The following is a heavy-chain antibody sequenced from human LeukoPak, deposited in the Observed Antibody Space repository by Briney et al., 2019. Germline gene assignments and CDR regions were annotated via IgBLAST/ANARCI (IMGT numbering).Heavy chain of an antibody. CDR3: ARTIAAAAIGEAFDI. CDR1: GFTFSSYS. J-gene: IGHJ3*02. Sequence: PGGSLRLSCAASGFTFSSYSMNWARQAPGKGLEWVSSISSSSSYIYYADSVKGRFTISRDNAKNSLYLQMNSLRAEDTAVYYCARTIAAAAIGEAFDIWDQGTMVTVSS. CDR2: ISSSSSYI. V-gene: IGHV3-21*01. D-gene: IGHD6-13*01.